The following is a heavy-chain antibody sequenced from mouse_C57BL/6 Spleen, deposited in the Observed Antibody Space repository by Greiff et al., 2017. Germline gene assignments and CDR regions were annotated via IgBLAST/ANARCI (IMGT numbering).Heavy chain of an antibody. D-gene: IGHD1-1*01. J-gene: IGHJ4*01. Sequence: QVQLKESGAELVRPGASVKLSCKASGYTFTDYYINWVKQRPGQGLEWIARIYPGSGNTYYNEKFKGKATLTAEKSSSTAYMQLSSLTSEDSAVYFCVTTVVRAMDYWGQGTSVTVSS. CDR2: IYPGSGNT. V-gene: IGHV1-76*01. CDR3: VTTVVRAMDY. CDR1: GYTFTDYY.